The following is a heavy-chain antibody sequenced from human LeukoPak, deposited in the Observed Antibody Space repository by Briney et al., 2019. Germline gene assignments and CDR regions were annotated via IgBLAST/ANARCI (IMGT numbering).Heavy chain of an antibody. CDR1: GGSFSGYY. Sequence: PSETLSLTCAVYGGSFSGYYWSWIRQPPGKGLEWIGEINHSGSTNYNPSLKSRVTISVDTSKNQFSLKLSSVTAADTAVYYCARGPDIVVVPAKNWFDPWGQGTLVTVSS. D-gene: IGHD2-2*01. CDR3: ARGPDIVVVPAKNWFDP. CDR2: INHSGST. V-gene: IGHV4-34*01. J-gene: IGHJ5*02.